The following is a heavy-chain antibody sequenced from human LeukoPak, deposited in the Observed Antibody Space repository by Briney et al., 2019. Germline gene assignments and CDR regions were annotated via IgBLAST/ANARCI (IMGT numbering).Heavy chain of an antibody. CDR3: AKAPRSARELDFDY. CDR1: GFTFSSYA. V-gene: IGHV3-23*01. J-gene: IGHJ4*02. CDR2: ISGSGGST. D-gene: IGHD1-7*01. Sequence: GGSLRLSCAASGFTFSSYAMSWVRQAPGKRLEWVSAISGSGGSTYYADSVKGRFTISRDNSKNTLYLQMNSLRAEDTAVYYCAKAPRSARELDFDYWGQGTLVTVSS.